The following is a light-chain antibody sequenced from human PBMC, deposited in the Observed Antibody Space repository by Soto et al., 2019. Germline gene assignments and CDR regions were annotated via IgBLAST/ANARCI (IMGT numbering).Light chain of an antibody. CDR3: QQSYNTPLT. V-gene: IGKV1-39*01. CDR1: QSIGGF. Sequence: DIQITQSPSSLSVSVGDRVTITCRASQSIGGFLNWYQQKLGKAPKLLIYAASSLQSGVPSRFSGSGSGTDFTLTISSLQPEDFATYYCQQSYNTPLTFGGGAKVDIK. J-gene: IGKJ4*01. CDR2: AAS.